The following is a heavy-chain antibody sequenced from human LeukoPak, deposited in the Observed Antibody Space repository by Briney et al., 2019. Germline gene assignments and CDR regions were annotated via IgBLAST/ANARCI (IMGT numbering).Heavy chain of an antibody. J-gene: IGHJ4*02. D-gene: IGHD1-14*01. CDR2: INPGGSSI. CDR1: GFTFSSYW. V-gene: IGHV3-74*01. CDR3: ARSNQADDY. Sequence: GGSLRLSCAASGFTFSSYWMHWVRQVPGKGLVWVARINPGGSSITYADSVKGRVTISRDNAKNTPYLQMDSLRAEDTGVYYCARSNQADDYWGQGTLVTVSS.